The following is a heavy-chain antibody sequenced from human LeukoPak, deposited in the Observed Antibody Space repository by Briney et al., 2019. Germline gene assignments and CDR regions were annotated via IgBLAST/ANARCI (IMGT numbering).Heavy chain of an antibody. V-gene: IGHV1-18*01. D-gene: IGHD1-26*01. J-gene: IGHJ4*02. Sequence: ASVKVSCKASGYTFTSYGISWVRQAPGQGLEWVGWISTHSGNTKYAQKFQGRVTMTTDTSTSTAYMELRSLRSDDTAVYFCATDTTGGSYCDNWGQGSLVTVSS. CDR1: GYTFTSYG. CDR2: ISTHSGNT. CDR3: ATDTTGGSYCDN.